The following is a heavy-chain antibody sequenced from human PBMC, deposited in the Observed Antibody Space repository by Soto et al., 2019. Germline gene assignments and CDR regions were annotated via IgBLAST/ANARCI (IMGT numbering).Heavy chain of an antibody. Sequence: QVQLVESGGGVVQPGRSLRLSCAASGFTFSSYGMHWVRQAPGKGLEWVAVIWYDGSNKYYADSVKGRFTISRDNSKNTLYLQMNSLRAEDTAVYYCAKVLGGATTADYWGQGTLVTVSS. CDR2: IWYDGSNK. CDR1: GFTFSSYG. D-gene: IGHD1-26*01. CDR3: AKVLGGATTADY. J-gene: IGHJ4*02. V-gene: IGHV3-33*06.